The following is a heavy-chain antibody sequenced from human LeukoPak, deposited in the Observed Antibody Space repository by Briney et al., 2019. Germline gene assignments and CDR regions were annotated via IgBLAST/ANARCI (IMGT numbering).Heavy chain of an antibody. CDR3: ARDRSISWYFI. CDR2: IYHSGST. Sequence: SETLSLTCSVSGGSISKYCWSWIRQPPGKGLEWIGYIYHSGSTNYNPSLNSRVTISVDTSRNQFSLKLSSVTAADTAVYYCARDRSISWYFIWGQGTLVTVSS. J-gene: IGHJ4*02. CDR1: GGSISKYC. D-gene: IGHD3-3*02. V-gene: IGHV4-59*12.